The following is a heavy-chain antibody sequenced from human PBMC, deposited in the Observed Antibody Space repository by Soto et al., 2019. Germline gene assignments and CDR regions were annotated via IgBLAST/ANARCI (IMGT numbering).Heavy chain of an antibody. CDR1: GFTFSSYG. CDR2: ISYDGSNK. D-gene: IGHD6-13*01. Sequence: PGGSLRLSCAASGFTFSSYGMHWVRQAPGKGLEWVAVISYDGSNKYYADSVKGRFTISRDNSKNTLYLQMNSLRAEDTAVYYCAKLHHRGIAAAGHFDYWGQGTLVTVSS. V-gene: IGHV3-30*18. CDR3: AKLHHRGIAAAGHFDY. J-gene: IGHJ4*02.